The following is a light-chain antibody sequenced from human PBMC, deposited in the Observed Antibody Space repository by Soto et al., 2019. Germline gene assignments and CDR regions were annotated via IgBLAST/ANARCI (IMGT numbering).Light chain of an antibody. V-gene: IGKV1-8*01. CDR1: QGISSY. J-gene: IGKJ3*01. Sequence: AIRMTQSPSSFSASTGDRVTITCRASQGISSYLAWYQQKPGKAPKLLIYAASTLQSGVPSRFSGSGSGTDFTLTISCLQSEGFATYYCQQYYSYPRTFGPGTKVDIK. CDR3: QQYYSYPRT. CDR2: AAS.